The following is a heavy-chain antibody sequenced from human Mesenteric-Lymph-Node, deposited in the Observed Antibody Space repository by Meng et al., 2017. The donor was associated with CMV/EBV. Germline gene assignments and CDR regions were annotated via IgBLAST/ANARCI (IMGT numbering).Heavy chain of an antibody. J-gene: IGHJ4*02. CDR3: ASTASVSSPFDY. Sequence: GESLKISCVASGFSFNTYTMNWVRQAPGKGLEWVSCMTSSGNTIQYEDSVKGRFTISRDNAKNSLYLQMSGLRVEDTAVYYCASTASVSSPFDYWGQGTLVTVSS. V-gene: IGHV3-48*04. CDR2: MTSSGNTI. CDR1: GFSFNTYT. D-gene: IGHD5/OR15-5a*01.